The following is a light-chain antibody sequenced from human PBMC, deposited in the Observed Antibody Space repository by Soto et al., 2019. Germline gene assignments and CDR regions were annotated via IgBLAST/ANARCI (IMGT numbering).Light chain of an antibody. V-gene: IGLV1-51*01. CDR1: NSDIGIHY. CDR3: ATWDSSLSAL. Sequence: QSVLTQPPSVSAAPGQKVTISCSGSNSDIGIHYVSWYQRLPGTAPKLLIYDNNKRPSGIPDRFSGSKSGTSATLGITGLQTGDEADYYCATWDSSLSALFGGGTKVTVL. J-gene: IGLJ2*01. CDR2: DNN.